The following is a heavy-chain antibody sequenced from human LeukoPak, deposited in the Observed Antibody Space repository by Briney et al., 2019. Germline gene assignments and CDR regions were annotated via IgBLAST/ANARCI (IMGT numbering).Heavy chain of an antibody. V-gene: IGHV3-53*01. Sequence: GGSLRPSCAASGFIVSNKYMSWVRQAPGKGLEWVSVIYSGTNTYYADSVQGRFTISRDTSRNTLYLQMNSLRAGDTAVYYCTRLGPYYFDSWGQGTLVIVSS. CDR3: TRLGPYYFDS. D-gene: IGHD3-16*01. J-gene: IGHJ4*02. CDR1: GFIVSNKY. CDR2: IYSGTNT.